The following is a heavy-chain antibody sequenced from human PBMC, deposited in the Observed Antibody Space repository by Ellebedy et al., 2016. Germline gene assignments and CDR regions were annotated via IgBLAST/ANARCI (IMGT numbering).Heavy chain of an antibody. CDR1: GYTFINVY. CDR3: ARDNMGFDY. CDR2: VYPSDGST. Sequence: ASVKVSCKASGYTFINVYMHWVRHAPGQGLEWMGMVYPSDGSTSYPQKLQGRVTMTRDTSTSTVYLDLSSLRSEDTAVYYCARDNMGFDYWGHGILLTVSS. J-gene: IGHJ4*01. D-gene: IGHD3-16*01. V-gene: IGHV1-46*04.